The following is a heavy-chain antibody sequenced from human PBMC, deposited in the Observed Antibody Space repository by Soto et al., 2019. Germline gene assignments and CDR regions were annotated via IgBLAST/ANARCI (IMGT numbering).Heavy chain of an antibody. CDR1: GFTFSSYA. CDR3: AKDQSVTILGVALYFDY. CDR2: ISGSGRST. Sequence: GGSLRLSCAASGFTFSSYAMSWVRQAPGKGLEWVSAISGSGRSTYYADSVKGRFTISRDNSKNTLYLQMNSLRAEDTAVYYCAKDQSVTILGVALYFDYWGQAPLVTVSS. D-gene: IGHD3-3*01. V-gene: IGHV3-23*01. J-gene: IGHJ4*02.